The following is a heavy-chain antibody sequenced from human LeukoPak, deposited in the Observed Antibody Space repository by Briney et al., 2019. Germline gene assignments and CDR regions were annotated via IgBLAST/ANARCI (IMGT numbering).Heavy chain of an antibody. D-gene: IGHD6-6*01. CDR2: INHSGST. CDR1: GGSISSGGYY. J-gene: IGHJ6*03. Sequence: SETLSLTCTVSGGSISSGGYYWSWIRQHPGKGLEWIGEINHSGSTNYNPSLKSRVTISVDTSKNQFSLKLSSVTAADTAVYYCARRSDSSSSGYYYMDVWGKGTTVTVSS. CDR3: ARRSDSSSSGYYYMDV. V-gene: IGHV4-31*03.